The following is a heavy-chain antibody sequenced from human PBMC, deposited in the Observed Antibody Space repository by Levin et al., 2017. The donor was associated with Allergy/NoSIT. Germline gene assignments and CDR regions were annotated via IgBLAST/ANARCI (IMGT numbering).Heavy chain of an antibody. CDR2: INHSGDT. D-gene: IGHD3-3*01. J-gene: IGHJ6*02. V-gene: IGHV4-59*11. CDR1: GDFIRRHY. CDR3: ARNMGDFWSANAYYFNGVDV. Sequence: PGGSLRLSCTVSGDFIRRHYWTWIRQSPGRGLEWIGHINHSGDTNYNPSLQSRVSMSIDTSKGQFSLRLTSVTAADAAIYFCARNMGDFWSANAYYFNGVDVWGQGTTVSVS.